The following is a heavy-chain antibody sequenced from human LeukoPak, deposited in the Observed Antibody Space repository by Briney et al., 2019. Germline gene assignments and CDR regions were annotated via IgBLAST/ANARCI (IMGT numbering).Heavy chain of an antibody. V-gene: IGHV4-34*01. J-gene: IGHJ4*02. CDR1: GGSFSGYY. Sequence: SETLSLTCAVYGGSFSGYYWSWIRQPPGKGLDWIGEINHSGSTNYNPSLKSRVTISVDTSKNQFSLKLSSVTAADTAVYYCARAGLYGSGVYFDYWGQGTLVTVSS. CDR3: ARAGLYGSGVYFDY. D-gene: IGHD3-10*01. CDR2: INHSGST.